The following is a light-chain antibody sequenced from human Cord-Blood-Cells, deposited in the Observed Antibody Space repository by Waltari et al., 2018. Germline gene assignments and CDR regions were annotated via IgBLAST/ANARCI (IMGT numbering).Light chain of an antibody. CDR2: EVS. Sequence: QSALTQPPSASGSPGQSVPISCTGTSSDVGGYNYVSWYQQHPGKAPKLMIYEVSKWPSGVPDRFSGSKSGNTASLTVSGLQAEDEADYYCSSYAGSNNYVFGTGTKVTVL. CDR1: SSDVGGYNY. V-gene: IGLV2-8*01. CDR3: SSYAGSNNYV. J-gene: IGLJ1*01.